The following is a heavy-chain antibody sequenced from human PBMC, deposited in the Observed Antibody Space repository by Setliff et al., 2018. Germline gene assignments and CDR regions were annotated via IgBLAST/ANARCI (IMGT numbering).Heavy chain of an antibody. CDR1: GFTFSSYG. CDR2: IWYDGSNK. CDR3: ARDREGDGNYYMDV. J-gene: IGHJ6*03. D-gene: IGHD1-1*01. Sequence: GGSLRLSCAASGFTFSSYGMHWVRQAPGKGLEWVAAIWYDGSNKYYADSVKGRFTISRDISENTLYLQMNSLRAEDTAVYYCARDREGDGNYYMDVWGKGTTVTVSS. V-gene: IGHV3-33*01.